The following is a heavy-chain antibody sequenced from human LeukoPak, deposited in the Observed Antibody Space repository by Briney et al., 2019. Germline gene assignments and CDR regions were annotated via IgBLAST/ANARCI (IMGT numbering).Heavy chain of an antibody. Sequence: PSETLSLTCTVSGGSISSSSYYWGWIRQPPGKGLEWIGGVYYSGSTYYNPSLKSRVTISVDTSKNQFSLTLTSVTAADTAVYYCARGPPDFYNSGSYYNGYNWFDSWGQGTLVTVSS. CDR3: ARGPPDFYNSGSYYNGYNWFDS. CDR2: VYYSGST. CDR1: GGSISSSSYY. J-gene: IGHJ5*01. V-gene: IGHV4-39*07. D-gene: IGHD3-10*01.